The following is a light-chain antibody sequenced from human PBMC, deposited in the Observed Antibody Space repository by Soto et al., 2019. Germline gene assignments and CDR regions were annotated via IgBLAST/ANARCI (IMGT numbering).Light chain of an antibody. Sequence: ESVLTQSPGTLSLSPGERAALSCRASQSVSSSYLAWHQQKSGQAPRLLIYAASTRATGIPDRFSGSGSGTDFTLTISRLEPEDFAVYFCQLYGSSPPRYTFGQGTKLEIK. CDR1: QSVSSSY. CDR3: QLYGSSPPRYT. CDR2: AAS. V-gene: IGKV3-20*01. J-gene: IGKJ2*01.